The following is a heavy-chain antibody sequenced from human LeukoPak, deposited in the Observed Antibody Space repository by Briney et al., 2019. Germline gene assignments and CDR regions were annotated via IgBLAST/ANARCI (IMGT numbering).Heavy chain of an antibody. CDR3: AKAFRLLAVAGPWENDAFDI. CDR1: GFTFSSYS. V-gene: IGHV3-21*01. CDR2: ISSSSSYI. Sequence: TGGSLRLSCAASGFTFSSYSMNWVRQAPGKGLEWVSSISSSSSYIYYADSVKGRFTISRDNAKNSLYLQMNSLRAEDTAVYYCAKAFRLLAVAGPWENDAFDIWGQGTMVTVSS. J-gene: IGHJ3*02. D-gene: IGHD6-19*01.